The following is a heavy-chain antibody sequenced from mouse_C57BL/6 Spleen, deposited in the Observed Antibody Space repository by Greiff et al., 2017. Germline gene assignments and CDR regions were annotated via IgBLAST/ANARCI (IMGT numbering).Heavy chain of an antibody. Sequence: QVQLQQSGAELVKPGASVKISCKASGYAFSSYWMNWVKQRPGKGLEWIGQIYPGDGDTNYNGKFKGKDTLTADKSSSTAYMQLSSLTSEDSAVYFCARSGYDYDWYFDVWGTGTTVTVSS. CDR1: GYAFSSYW. CDR2: IYPGDGDT. D-gene: IGHD2-4*01. CDR3: ARSGYDYDWYFDV. V-gene: IGHV1-80*01. J-gene: IGHJ1*03.